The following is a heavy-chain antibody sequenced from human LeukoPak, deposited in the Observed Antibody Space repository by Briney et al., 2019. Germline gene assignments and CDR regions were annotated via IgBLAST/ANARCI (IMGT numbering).Heavy chain of an antibody. J-gene: IGHJ4*02. CDR3: GRDPRLGIRGYTYGYIEY. V-gene: IGHV7-4-1*02. D-gene: IGHD5-18*01. CDR2: INTNTGNP. CDR1: GYTFSSYT. Sequence: ASVTVSCKSSGYTFSSYTITWLRQAPGQGLQGMGWINTNTGNPTYAQGFTGRYVFSLDTSVSTAYLQISGLTADDTAVYFCGRDPRLGIRGYTYGYIEYWGQGTLVTVSS.